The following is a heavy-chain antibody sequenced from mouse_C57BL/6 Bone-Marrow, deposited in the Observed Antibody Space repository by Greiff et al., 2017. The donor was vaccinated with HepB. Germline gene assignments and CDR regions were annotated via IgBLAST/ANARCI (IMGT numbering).Heavy chain of an antibody. CDR1: GYSFTGYF. D-gene: IGHD2-12*01. Sequence: VQLKESGPELVKPGDSVKISCKASGYSFTGYFMNWVMQSHGKSLEWIGRINPYNGDTFYNQKFKGKATLTVDKSSSTAHMELRSLTSEDSAVYYCARRGLLEYYFDYWGQGTTLTVSA. V-gene: IGHV1-20*01. J-gene: IGHJ2*01. CDR2: INPYNGDT. CDR3: ARRGLLEYYFDY.